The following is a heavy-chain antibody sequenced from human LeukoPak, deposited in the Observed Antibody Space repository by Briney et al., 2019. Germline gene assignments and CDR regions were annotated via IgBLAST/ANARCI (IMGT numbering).Heavy chain of an antibody. CDR3: AREGDSSGWYDY. CDR2: IYSGGDR. V-gene: IGHV3-66*01. CDR1: GFTVSFNY. J-gene: IGHJ4*02. D-gene: IGHD6-19*01. Sequence: PGGSLRLSCAASGFTVSFNYMSWVRQAPGKGLEWVSVIYSGGDRYYADSVRGRFTTSRDNSKSTLYLQMNSLRAEDTAVYYCAREGDSSGWYDYWGQGTLVTVSS.